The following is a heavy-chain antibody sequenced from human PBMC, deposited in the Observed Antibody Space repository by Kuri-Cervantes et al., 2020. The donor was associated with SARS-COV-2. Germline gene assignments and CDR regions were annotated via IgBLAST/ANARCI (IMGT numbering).Heavy chain of an antibody. CDR3: ARGFLTWWGLGAFDI. J-gene: IGHJ3*02. Sequence: GGSLRLSCAASGFTFSSYWMSWVRQAPGKGLEWVANIKQDGSEKYYVDSVKGRFTVSRDTAKNTPYLQMNSLRAEDTAVYYCARGFLTWWGLGAFDIWGQGTMVTVSS. CDR1: GFTFSSYW. CDR2: IKQDGSEK. D-gene: IGHD3-3*01. V-gene: IGHV3-7*01.